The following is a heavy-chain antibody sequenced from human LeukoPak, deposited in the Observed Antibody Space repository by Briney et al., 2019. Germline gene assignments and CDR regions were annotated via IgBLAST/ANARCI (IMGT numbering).Heavy chain of an antibody. Sequence: GASVKVSCKVSGYTLTELSMHWVRQAPGKGLEWMGGFDPEDVETIYAQKFQGRVTMTEDTSTDTAYMELSSLRSEDTAVYYCATFDRLAYCGGDCYSAVYYYYGMDVWGQGTTVTVSS. CDR3: ATFDRLAYCGGDCYSAVYYYYGMDV. V-gene: IGHV1-24*01. CDR2: FDPEDVET. D-gene: IGHD2-21*02. CDR1: GYTLTELS. J-gene: IGHJ6*02.